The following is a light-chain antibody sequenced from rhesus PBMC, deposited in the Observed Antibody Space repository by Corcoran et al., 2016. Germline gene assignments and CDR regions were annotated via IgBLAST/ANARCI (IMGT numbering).Light chain of an antibody. CDR1: QSTGSW. Sequence: DIQMTQSPSSLSASVGDTVTITCRASQSTGSWLAWYQQKPGNAPKVLIYKVSSLQSGVPSRFSGSGSGTDFTLTINSLQSEDFATYYCQQYGSRPPTFGQGTKVEFQ. J-gene: IGKJ1*01. V-gene: IGKV1-22*01. CDR3: QQYGSRPPT. CDR2: KVS.